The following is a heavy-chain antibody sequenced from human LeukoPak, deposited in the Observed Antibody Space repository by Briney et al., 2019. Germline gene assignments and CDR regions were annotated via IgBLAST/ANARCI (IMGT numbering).Heavy chain of an antibody. CDR3: ARRVEGATQKPDAFDI. D-gene: IGHD1-26*01. V-gene: IGHV4-38-2*01. CDR2: IYHSGST. CDR1: GYSISSGYY. Sequence: SGTLSLTCAVSGYSISSGYYWGWIRQPPGKGLEWIGSIYHSGSTYYNPSLKSRVTISVDTSKNQFSLKLSSVTAADTAVYYCARRVEGATQKPDAFDIWGQGTMVTVSS. J-gene: IGHJ3*02.